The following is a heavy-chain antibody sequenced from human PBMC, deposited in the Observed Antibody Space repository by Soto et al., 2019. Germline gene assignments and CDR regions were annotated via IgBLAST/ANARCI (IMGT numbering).Heavy chain of an antibody. Sequence: GASVKVSCKASGYTFTSYGISWVRQAPGQGLEWMGWISAYNGNTNYAQKLQGRVTMTTDTSTSTAYMELRSLRSDDTAVYYCARDGYIAVAGTGFDYWGQGTLVTVSS. J-gene: IGHJ4*02. CDR3: ARDGYIAVAGTGFDY. D-gene: IGHD6-19*01. CDR2: ISAYNGNT. V-gene: IGHV1-18*04. CDR1: GYTFTSYG.